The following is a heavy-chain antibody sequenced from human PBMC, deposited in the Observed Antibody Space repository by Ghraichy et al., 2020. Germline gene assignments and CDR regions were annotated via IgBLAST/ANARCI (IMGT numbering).Heavy chain of an antibody. CDR3: ARQYYPSAFDI. CDR2: INSDGSNT. J-gene: IGHJ3*02. Sequence: GESMNISCAASGFTFSSYWMHWVRQAPGKGLVWVSRINSDGSNTNYADSVKGRFTISRDNAKNTLYLQMNSLRAEDTAVYYCARQYYPSAFDIWGQGTMVTVSS. V-gene: IGHV3-74*01. CDR1: GFTFSSYW. D-gene: IGHD2/OR15-2a*01.